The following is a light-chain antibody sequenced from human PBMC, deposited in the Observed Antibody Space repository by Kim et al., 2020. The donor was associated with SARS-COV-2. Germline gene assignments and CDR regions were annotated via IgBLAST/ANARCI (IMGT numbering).Light chain of an antibody. J-gene: IGLJ2*01. CDR3: AAWDDSPDGYVV. CDR2: TNN. Sequence: QSVLTQQPSVSGTPGQRVSISCSGSTSNIETNTVNWYQQLPGAAPKLLIHTNNQRPSGVPDRFSGSRFGTSASLTISGLQSEDEADYFCAAWDDSPDGYVVFGGGTQLTVL. V-gene: IGLV1-44*01. CDR1: TSNIETNT.